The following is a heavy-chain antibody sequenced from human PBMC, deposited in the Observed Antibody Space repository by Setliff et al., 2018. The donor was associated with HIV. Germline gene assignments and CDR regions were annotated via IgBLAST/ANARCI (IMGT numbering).Heavy chain of an antibody. CDR2: ISYSGST. Sequence: SETLSLTCTVSSGSMTSTGYYWGWIRQPPGQGLEWIGYISYSGSTTYNPSLKSRVTISLDTSKNQFSPKVNSVTAADTAVYFCARDSFTVDYFMDVWGKGTPVTVSS. J-gene: IGHJ6*03. D-gene: IGHD3-10*01. V-gene: IGHV4-61*08. CDR1: SGSMTSTGYY. CDR3: ARDSFTVDYFMDV.